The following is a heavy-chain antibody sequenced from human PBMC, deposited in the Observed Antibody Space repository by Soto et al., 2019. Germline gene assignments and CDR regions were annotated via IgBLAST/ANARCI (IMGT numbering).Heavy chain of an antibody. D-gene: IGHD6-19*01. CDR2: INAKGDNT. J-gene: IGHJ4*02. CDR3: AKVAPRRNGWYYFDH. Sequence: DVQVLESGGGLVQPGGSLRLSCEASGFTFNSFDMCWVRQAPGKGLEWVSGINAKGDNTLYADSFKGRFTISRDNFKNTWYLQMDSLRAEDTAIYYCAKVAPRRNGWYYFDHWGPGILVTVSS. CDR1: GFTFNSFD. V-gene: IGHV3-23*01.